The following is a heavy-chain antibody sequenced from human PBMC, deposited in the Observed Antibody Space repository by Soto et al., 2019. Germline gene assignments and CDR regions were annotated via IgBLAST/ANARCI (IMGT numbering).Heavy chain of an antibody. J-gene: IGHJ4*02. D-gene: IGHD3-3*01. CDR2: IYWDDDK. CDR1: GFSLTTSGVG. CDR3: AHRILRTVFGLVTTTAIYFDF. V-gene: IGHV2-5*02. Sequence: QITLNESGPTVVKPAETLTLPCTFSGFSLTTSGVGVGWIRQSPGKAPEWLALIYWDDDKRYSASLKSRLTLPKGTPKNQLVLTMASVDPADTATYYCAHRILRTVFGLVTTTAIYFDFWGQGTPVVVSS.